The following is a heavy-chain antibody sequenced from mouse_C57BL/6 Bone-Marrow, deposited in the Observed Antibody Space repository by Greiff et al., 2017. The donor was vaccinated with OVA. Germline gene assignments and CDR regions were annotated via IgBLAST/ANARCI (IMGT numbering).Heavy chain of an antibody. CDR3: ASGGVYYYGSSYGDY. V-gene: IGHV1-80*01. Sequence: VQLQQSGAELVKPGASVKISCKASGYAFSSYWMNWVKQRPGKGLEWIGQIYPGDGDTNYNGKFKGKATLTADKSSSTAYMQLSSLTSEDSAVYYCASGGVYYYGSSYGDYWGQGTSVTVSS. D-gene: IGHD1-1*01. CDR2: IYPGDGDT. J-gene: IGHJ4*01. CDR1: GYAFSSYW.